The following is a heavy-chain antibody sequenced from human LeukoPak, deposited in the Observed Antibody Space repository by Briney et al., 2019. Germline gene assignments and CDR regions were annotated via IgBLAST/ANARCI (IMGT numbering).Heavy chain of an antibody. CDR1: GFTFSDSW. CDR2: MNQDGSAK. CDR3: ATYTHWVAGDV. V-gene: IGHV3-7*01. Sequence: PGGSLRLSCAASGFTFSDSWMSWVRQAPGKGLEWVANMNQDGSAKDYVDSVKGRFTISGDNARNSLYLQMSSLRAEDTAVYYCATYTHWVAGDVWGQGTTVTVSS. D-gene: IGHD3-16*01. J-gene: IGHJ6*02.